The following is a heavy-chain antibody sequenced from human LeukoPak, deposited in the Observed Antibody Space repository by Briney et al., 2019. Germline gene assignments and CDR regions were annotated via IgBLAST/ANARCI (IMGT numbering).Heavy chain of an antibody. CDR3: ARQAGPYYMDV. V-gene: IGHV3-21*01. D-gene: IGHD6-13*01. CDR2: IGRSGNYI. J-gene: IGHJ6*03. Sequence: PGGSLRLSCAASGFTFSAYTMNWVRRAPGKGLEWVSSIGRSGNYIYHADSVKGRFTISRDNAKNSLYLQMSSLRAEDTAVYYCARQAGPYYMDVWGKGTTVTVSS. CDR1: GFTFSAYT.